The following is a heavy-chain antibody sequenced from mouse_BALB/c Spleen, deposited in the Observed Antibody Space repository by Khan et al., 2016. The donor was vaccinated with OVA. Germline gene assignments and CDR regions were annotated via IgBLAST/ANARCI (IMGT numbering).Heavy chain of an antibody. J-gene: IGHJ3*01. CDR3: VRDGAYHRNDGWFAF. V-gene: IGHV1-4*01. CDR1: GYTFTSYT. Sequence: VRLQQSGAELARPGASVKMSCKASGYTFTSYTIHWIKKRPGQGLEWIGYINPSNGYTNYNQKFNDKATLTTDKSSTTAYLQLSSLTSDDSAVYNGVRDGAYHRNDGWFAFWGQGTLVTVSA. D-gene: IGHD2-14*01. CDR2: INPSNGYT.